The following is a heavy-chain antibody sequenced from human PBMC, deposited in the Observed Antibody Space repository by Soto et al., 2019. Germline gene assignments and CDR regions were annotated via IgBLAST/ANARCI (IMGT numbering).Heavy chain of an antibody. CDR2: ISYDGSNK. CDR3: AKEGPAVAGYFFDY. V-gene: IGHV3-30*18. J-gene: IGHJ4*02. Sequence: AGGSLRLSCAASGFTFSNAWMSWVRQAPGKGLEWVAVISYDGSNKYYAASVKGRFTISRDNSKNTLYLQMNSLRAEDTAVYYCAKEGPAVAGYFFDYWGQGALVTVSS. D-gene: IGHD6-19*01. CDR1: GFTFSNAW.